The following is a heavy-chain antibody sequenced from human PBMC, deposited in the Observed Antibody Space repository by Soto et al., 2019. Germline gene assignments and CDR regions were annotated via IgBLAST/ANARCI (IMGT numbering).Heavy chain of an antibody. CDR2: ISSRGSHI. Sequence: EVQVVESGGGLVKPGGSLRLSCAASGFTFSAYGMDWVRQAPGKGLEWIAYISSRGSHIYYADAVQGRFTISRDNAYNSLYLQMNSLRAEDTALYFCAKPGNCGDSSCKYWYFDLWARGTLVTVSS. D-gene: IGHD2-15*01. CDR3: AKPGNCGDSSCKYWYFDL. CDR1: GFTFSAYG. J-gene: IGHJ2*01. V-gene: IGHV3-21*04.